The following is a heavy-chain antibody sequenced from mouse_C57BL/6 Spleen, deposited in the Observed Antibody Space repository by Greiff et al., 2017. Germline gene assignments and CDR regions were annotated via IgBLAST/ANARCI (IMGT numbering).Heavy chain of an antibody. D-gene: IGHD1-1*01. CDR3: AREGDYYGSSWYFDV. CDR2: IYPRSGNT. CDR1: GYTFTSYG. J-gene: IGHJ1*03. V-gene: IGHV1-81*01. Sequence: VKLQESGAELARPGASVKLSCKASGYTFTSYGISWVKQRTGQGLEWIGEIYPRSGNTYYNEKFKGKATLTADKSSSTAYMELRSLTSEYSAVYLCAREGDYYGSSWYFDVWGTGTTVTVSS.